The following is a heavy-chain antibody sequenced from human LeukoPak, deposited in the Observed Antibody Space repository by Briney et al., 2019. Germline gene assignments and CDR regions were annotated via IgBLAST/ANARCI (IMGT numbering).Heavy chain of an antibody. Sequence: GGSLRLSCAASGFNFDQYAMNWVRQAPGKGLEWVSFISGGGAKTFYADSVEGRFSISRDNSKNTVYLHMNSLRAEDTAIYYCAKCSSSYGNDALDIWGQGTMVTVSS. CDR2: ISGGGAKT. CDR3: AKCSSSYGNDALDI. D-gene: IGHD3-16*01. CDR1: GFNFDQYA. J-gene: IGHJ3*02. V-gene: IGHV3-23*01.